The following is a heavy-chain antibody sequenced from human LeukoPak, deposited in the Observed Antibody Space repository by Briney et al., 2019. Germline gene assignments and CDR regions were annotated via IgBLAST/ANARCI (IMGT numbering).Heavy chain of an antibody. J-gene: IGHJ6*02. CDR3: AKSVYYYYYGMDV. V-gene: IGHV3-9*01. CDR1: GFTFDDYA. Sequence: GGSLRLSCAASGFTFDDYAMHWVRQAPGKGLEWVSGISWNSGSIGYADSVKGRFTISRDNAKNSLYLQTNSLRAEDTALYYCAKSVYYYYYGMDVWGQGTTVTVSS. CDR2: ISWNSGSI.